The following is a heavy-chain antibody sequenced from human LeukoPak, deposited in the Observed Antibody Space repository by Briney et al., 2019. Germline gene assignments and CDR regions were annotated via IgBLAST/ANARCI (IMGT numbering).Heavy chain of an antibody. V-gene: IGHV4-30-2*01. D-gene: IGHD5-12*01. CDR2: IYHSGST. Sequence: SETLSLTCTVSGGSISSGGYYWSWIRQHPGKGLEWIGYIYHSGSTYYNPSLKSRVTISVDRSKNQFSLKLSSVTAADTAVYYCARGTYSGYDFSFDYWGQGTLVTVSS. CDR3: ARGTYSGYDFSFDY. CDR1: GGSISSGGYY. J-gene: IGHJ4*02.